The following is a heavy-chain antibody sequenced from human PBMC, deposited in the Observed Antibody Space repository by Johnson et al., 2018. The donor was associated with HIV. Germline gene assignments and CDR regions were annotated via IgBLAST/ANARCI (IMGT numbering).Heavy chain of an antibody. CDR2: IKSKTDGGTT. Sequence: VQLVESGGGLVKPGGSLRLSCAASGFTFSNAWMRWVRQAPGKGLEWVGRIKSKTDGGTTDYAAPVKGRFTISRDDSKNTLYLQMNSLKTEDTAVYYCTTVFIVGATPDAFDIWGQGTMVTVSS. CDR1: GFTFSNAW. J-gene: IGHJ3*02. D-gene: IGHD1-26*01. CDR3: TTVFIVGATPDAFDI. V-gene: IGHV3-15*01.